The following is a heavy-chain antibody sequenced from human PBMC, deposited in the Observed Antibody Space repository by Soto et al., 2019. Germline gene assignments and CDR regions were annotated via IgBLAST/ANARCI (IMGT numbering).Heavy chain of an antibody. Sequence: ASVKVSCQASGYTFTSYGISWVRQAPGQGLEWMGWISAYNGNTNYAQKLQGRVTMTTDTSTSTAYMELRSLRSDDTAVYYCASVVTNPPCFQHWGQGTLVTVSS. J-gene: IGHJ1*01. D-gene: IGHD5-12*01. CDR1: GYTFTSYG. CDR3: ASVVTNPPCFQH. CDR2: ISAYNGNT. V-gene: IGHV1-18*01.